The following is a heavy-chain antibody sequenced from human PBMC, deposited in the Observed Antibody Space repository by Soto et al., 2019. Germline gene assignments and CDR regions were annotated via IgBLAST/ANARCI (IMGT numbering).Heavy chain of an antibody. Sequence: PGESLKISCKGSGYSFTSYWIGWVRQMPGKGLEWMGIIYPGDSDTRYSPSFQGQVTISADKSIRTAYLQWSSLKASDTAMYYCGTYYYDGYGASDIWGQGTMVTVSS. D-gene: IGHD3-22*01. V-gene: IGHV5-51*01. CDR1: GYSFTSYW. CDR3: GTYYYDGYGASDI. CDR2: IYPGDSDT. J-gene: IGHJ3*02.